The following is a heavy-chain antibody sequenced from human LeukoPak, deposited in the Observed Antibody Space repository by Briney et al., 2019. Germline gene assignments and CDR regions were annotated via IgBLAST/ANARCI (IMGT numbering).Heavy chain of an antibody. CDR3: ATVLGAVAALDY. J-gene: IGHJ4*02. D-gene: IGHD6-19*01. CDR1: GYTFTSYG. CDR2: FDPEDGET. Sequence: PQASVKVSCKASGYTFTSYGISWVRQAPGKGLEWMGGFDPEDGETIYAQKFQGRVTMTEDTSTDTAYMELSGLRSEDTAVYYCATVLGAVAALDYWGQGTLVTVSS. V-gene: IGHV1-24*01.